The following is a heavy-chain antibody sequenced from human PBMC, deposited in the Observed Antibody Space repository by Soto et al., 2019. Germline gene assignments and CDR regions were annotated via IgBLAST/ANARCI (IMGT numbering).Heavy chain of an antibody. Sequence: QITMRESGPTLVKPTQTLTLTCTFSGFSRSTDEVSVSWIRQPPGKAPEWLALIYWDDGKRYRPYLKNSLTITKGTSKKLVVLTLTNMSPVDPATYYCAQGRAEWAYFAYWGPGTVVTVPS. CDR3: AQGRAEWAYFAY. CDR2: IYWDDGK. V-gene: IGHV2-5*02. D-gene: IGHD1-26*01. CDR1: GFSRSTDEVS. J-gene: IGHJ4*02.